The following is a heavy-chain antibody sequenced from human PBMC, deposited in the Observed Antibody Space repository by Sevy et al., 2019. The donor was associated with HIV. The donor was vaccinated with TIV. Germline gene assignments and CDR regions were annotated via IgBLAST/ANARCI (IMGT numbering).Heavy chain of an antibody. CDR1: GFAFSTYG. Sequence: GGSLRLSCAASGFAFSTYGLYWVRQAPGKGLEWVEVIWFDGSEKYYADSVKGRFTISRDNSKNTLYLQMNSLTAADTAVYYCARGQGDDYNYGLDVWGQGTTVTVSS. CDR3: ARGQGDDYNYGLDV. D-gene: IGHD1-26*01. CDR2: IWFDGSEK. J-gene: IGHJ6*02. V-gene: IGHV3-33*01.